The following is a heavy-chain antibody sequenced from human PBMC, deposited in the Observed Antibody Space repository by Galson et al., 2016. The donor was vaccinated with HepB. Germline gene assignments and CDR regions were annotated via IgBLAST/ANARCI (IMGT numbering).Heavy chain of an antibody. J-gene: IGHJ4*02. CDR1: GDSVSRNSAA. D-gene: IGHD5-12*01. Sequence: CAISGDSVSRNSAAWFWIRQSPSRGLEWLGRTYFRSRWYKDYAVSVKSRMTITPDTSKNQFSLLLNSVTPEDTAVYYCARGTGSGTAFDYWGQGILVTVSS. V-gene: IGHV6-1*01. CDR2: TYFRSRWYK. CDR3: ARGTGSGTAFDY.